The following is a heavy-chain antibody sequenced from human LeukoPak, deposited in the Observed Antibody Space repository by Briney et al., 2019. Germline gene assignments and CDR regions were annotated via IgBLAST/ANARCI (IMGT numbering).Heavy chain of an antibody. D-gene: IGHD6-6*01. CDR3: AREHSSSSGSVSDF. CDR2: ISSSSSTI. J-gene: IGHJ4*02. V-gene: IGHV3-48*02. CDR1: GFTFSSYN. Sequence: GGSLRLSCTASGFTFSSYNMNWVRQAPGKGLEWVSYISSSSSTIYHADSVKGRFTISRDNAKNSLYVQMNSLRDEDTAVYYCAREHSSSSGSVSDFWGQGTLVTVSS.